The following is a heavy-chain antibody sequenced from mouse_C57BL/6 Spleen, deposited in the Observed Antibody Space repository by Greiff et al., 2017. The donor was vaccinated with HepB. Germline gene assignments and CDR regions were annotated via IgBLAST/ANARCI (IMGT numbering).Heavy chain of an antibody. V-gene: IGHV3-6*01. CDR2: ISYDGSN. D-gene: IGHD2-3*01. CDR1: GYSITSGYY. J-gene: IGHJ2*01. Sequence: VQLQQSGPGLVKPSQSLSLTCSVTGYSITSGYYWNWIRQFPGNKLEWMGYISYDGSNNYNPSLKNRISITRDTSKNQFFLKLNSVTTEDTATYYCARDDGYSDFDYSGQGTTLTVSS. CDR3: ARDDGYSDFDY.